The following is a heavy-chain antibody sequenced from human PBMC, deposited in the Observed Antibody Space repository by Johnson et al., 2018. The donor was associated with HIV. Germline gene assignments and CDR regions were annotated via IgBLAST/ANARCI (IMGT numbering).Heavy chain of an antibody. V-gene: IGHV3-7*03. CDR3: ARERPRDAFDI. CDR2: IKQDGSEK. Sequence: VQLVESGGGLVQPGGSLRLSCAASGFTFSTYWMSWVRQAPGKGLEWVANIKQDGSEKNYVDSVKGRFTISRDNAKNSLDLQMNSLRAEDTAVYYCARERPRDAFDIWGQGTMVTVSS. J-gene: IGHJ3*02. CDR1: GFTFSTYW.